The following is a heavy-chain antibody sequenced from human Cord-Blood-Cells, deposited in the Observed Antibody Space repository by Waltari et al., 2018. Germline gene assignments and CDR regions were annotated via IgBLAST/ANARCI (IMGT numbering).Heavy chain of an antibody. Sequence: QVQLVQSGAEVKKPGSSVKVSCKASGGTFSSYAISWVRQAPGQGLEWMGRIIPILGIANSAQKFQGRVTITADKSTSTAYMELSSLRSEDTAVYYCARVDRYCSSTSCFDAFDILGQGTMVTVSS. CDR1: GGTFSSYA. V-gene: IGHV1-69*09. CDR3: ARVDRYCSSTSCFDAFDI. J-gene: IGHJ3*02. CDR2: IIPILGIA. D-gene: IGHD2-2*01.